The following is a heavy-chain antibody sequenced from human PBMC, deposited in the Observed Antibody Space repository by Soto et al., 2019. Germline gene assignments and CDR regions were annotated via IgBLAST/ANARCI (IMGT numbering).Heavy chain of an antibody. CDR3: AGWGGHDYNY. V-gene: IGHV3-7*03. Sequence: EVQLLGSGGGLVQPGGSLRLSCVGSGFPFSTYWMNWVRQAPGKGLEWVANINPDGNVGTYVDSVRGRFTTSRDNAKNSLYLQMNRLRADDKDVYFCAGWGGHDYNYWGQGIMVTVAS. D-gene: IGHD4-4*01. CDR2: INPDGNVG. J-gene: IGHJ4*02. CDR1: GFPFSTYW.